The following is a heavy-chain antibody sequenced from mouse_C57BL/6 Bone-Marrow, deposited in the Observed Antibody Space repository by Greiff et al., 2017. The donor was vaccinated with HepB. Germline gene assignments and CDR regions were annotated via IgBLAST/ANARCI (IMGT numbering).Heavy chain of an antibody. CDR1: GFTFSDYG. J-gene: IGHJ2*01. CDR3: SRLPYYGSSQYYFDY. V-gene: IGHV5-17*01. D-gene: IGHD1-1*01. CDR2: ISSGSSTI. Sequence: EVQLVESGGGLVKPGGSLKLSCAASGFTFSDYGMHWVRQAPEKGLEWVAYISSGSSTIYYADTVKGRFTISRDNAKNTLFLQMTSLRSEDTAMYYCSRLPYYGSSQYYFDYWGQGTTLTVSS.